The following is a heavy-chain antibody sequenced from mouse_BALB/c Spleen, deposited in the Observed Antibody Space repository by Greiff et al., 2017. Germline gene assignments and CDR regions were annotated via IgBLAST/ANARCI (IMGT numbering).Heavy chain of an antibody. D-gene: IGHD1-1*01. CDR1: GYTFTDYA. V-gene: IGHV1S137*01. Sequence: QVQLKESGAELVRPGVSVKISCKGSGYTFTDYAMHWVKQSHAKSLEWIGVISTYYGDASYNQKFEGKATMTVDKSSSTAYMELARLTSEDSAIYYCARGGDYYGSSHAFAYWGQGTLVTVSA. CDR3: ARGGDYYGSSHAFAY. CDR2: ISTYYGDA. J-gene: IGHJ3*01.